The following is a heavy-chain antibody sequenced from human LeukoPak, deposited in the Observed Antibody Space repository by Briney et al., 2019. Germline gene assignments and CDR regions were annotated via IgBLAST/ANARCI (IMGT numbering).Heavy chain of an antibody. CDR1: GFTFSSYD. V-gene: IGHV3-30*18. Sequence: GRSLRLSCAASGFTFSSYDMHWVRQAPGKGLEWVAVISYDGSNKYYADSVKGRFTISRDNSKNTLYLQMNSLRAEDTAVYYCAKFPGFYGDYPKDAFDIWGQGTMVTVSS. J-gene: IGHJ3*02. CDR2: ISYDGSNK. D-gene: IGHD4-17*01. CDR3: AKFPGFYGDYPKDAFDI.